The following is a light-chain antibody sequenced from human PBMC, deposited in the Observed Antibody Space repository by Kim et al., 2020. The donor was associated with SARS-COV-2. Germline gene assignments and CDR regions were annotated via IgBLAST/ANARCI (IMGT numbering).Light chain of an antibody. J-gene: IGLJ1*01. CDR3: SSCTSANTYF. CDR1: NNDVGGCEY. V-gene: IGLV2-14*03. CDR2: DVT. Sequence: QSALTQPASVSGSPGQSITISCTGTNNDVGGCEYVSWYQQHPGRAPKLMTYDVTKRPPGVSMRFSGSKSGNTASLTISGLQAEDEADYYCSSCTSANTYFFGTGTKVTVL.